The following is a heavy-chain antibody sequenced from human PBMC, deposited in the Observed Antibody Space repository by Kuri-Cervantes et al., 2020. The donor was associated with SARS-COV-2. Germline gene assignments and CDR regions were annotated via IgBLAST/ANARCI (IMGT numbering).Heavy chain of an antibody. CDR1: GFTFSDHT. Sequence: GESLKISCAASGFTFSDHTMDWVRQAPGKGLEWVGRIKNKDQGYTTYYAASVKGRFTISRDDSKDSLYLHLNSLKSEDTALYYCSRAGPGVSWDFWGQGTLVTVSS. J-gene: IGHJ4*02. CDR2: IKNKDQGYTT. D-gene: IGHD2-8*01. V-gene: IGHV3-72*01. CDR3: SRAGPGVSWDF.